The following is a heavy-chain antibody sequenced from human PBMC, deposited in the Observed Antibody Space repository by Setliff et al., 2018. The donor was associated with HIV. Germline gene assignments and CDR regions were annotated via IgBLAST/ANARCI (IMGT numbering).Heavy chain of an antibody. CDR2: INPGNGNT. CDR3: ARGSLLGYFDWLFPD. Sequence: AAVKVSCKASGYTFTNYAIHWVRQAPGQRLEWMGWINPGNGNTKYSQKFQGRVTITRDTSATTAYMELSSLRSEDTAVYYCARGSLLGYFDWLFPDWGQGTLVTVSS. V-gene: IGHV1-3*01. CDR1: GYTFTNYA. J-gene: IGHJ4*02. D-gene: IGHD3-9*01.